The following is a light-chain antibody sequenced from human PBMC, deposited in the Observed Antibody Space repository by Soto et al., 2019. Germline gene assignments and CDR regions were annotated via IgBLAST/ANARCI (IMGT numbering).Light chain of an antibody. CDR2: EVS. V-gene: IGLV2-14*01. Sequence: QSALTQPASVSGSPGQSITISCTGTSSDVGGYNYVSWYQQHPGKAPKLMIYEVSHRPSGVPNRFSGSKSDNTASLTISGLQAEDEADYYCSSYSSSSTPYVFGTGTKVTVL. CDR3: SSYSSSSTPYV. CDR1: SSDVGGYNY. J-gene: IGLJ1*01.